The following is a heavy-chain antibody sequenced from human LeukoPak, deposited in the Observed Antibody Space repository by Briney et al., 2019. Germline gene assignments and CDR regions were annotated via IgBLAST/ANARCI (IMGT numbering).Heavy chain of an antibody. CDR2: ISAGSGT. Sequence: GGSLRLSCAASGFTFSSHWMHWVRQVPGQGLVWVSRISAGSGTSYGDSVKGRFTISRDNAKGTLYLQMHSLRVEDTAIYYCIRGPSYFDSWGQGTLVTVSS. CDR3: IRGPSYFDS. V-gene: IGHV3-74*01. CDR1: GFTFSSHW. J-gene: IGHJ4*02.